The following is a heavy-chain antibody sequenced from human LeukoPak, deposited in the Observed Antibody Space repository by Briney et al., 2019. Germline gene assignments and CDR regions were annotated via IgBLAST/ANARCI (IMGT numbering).Heavy chain of an antibody. CDR1: GFTFSSYA. V-gene: IGHV3-23*01. Sequence: GGSLRLSCAASGFTFSSYAMSWVRQAPGKGLEWVSAISGSGGSTYYADSVKGRFTISRDNSKNTLYLQMNSLRAEDTAVYYCAKDKSDSSGYYLGFDYWGQGTLVTVSS. CDR3: AKDKSDSSGYYLGFDY. D-gene: IGHD3-22*01. J-gene: IGHJ4*02. CDR2: ISGSGGST.